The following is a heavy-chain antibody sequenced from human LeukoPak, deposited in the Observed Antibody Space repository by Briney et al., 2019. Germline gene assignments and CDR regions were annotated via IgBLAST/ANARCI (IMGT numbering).Heavy chain of an antibody. CDR1: GFTVRSNY. CDR2: IKQHGSEK. V-gene: IGHV3-7*01. J-gene: IGHJ3*02. CDR3: ARSLPMITFGGKSNAFDI. D-gene: IGHD3-16*01. Sequence: PGGSLRLSCAASGFTVRSNYMSGVRQARGKGLEGGANIKQHGSEKYYVDSVKGRFTISRDNANNSLYLQMTSLRAEDTAVYYCARSLPMITFGGKSNAFDIWGQGTMVTVSS.